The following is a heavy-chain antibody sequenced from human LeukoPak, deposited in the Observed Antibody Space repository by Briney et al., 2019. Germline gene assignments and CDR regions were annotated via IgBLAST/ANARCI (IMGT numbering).Heavy chain of an antibody. D-gene: IGHD6-13*01. J-gene: IGHJ4*02. V-gene: IGHV3-48*02. CDR3: ARVRNDIAAADY. CDR2: ISPSSSTK. CDR1: GFTFSTYS. Sequence: PGGSLRLSCAASGFTFSTYSVNWVRQAPGKGLEWVSYISPSSSTKYYADSVKGRFTISRDNAKNSLHPQVNSLRDEDTAVYYCARVRNDIAAADYWGQGTLVTVSS.